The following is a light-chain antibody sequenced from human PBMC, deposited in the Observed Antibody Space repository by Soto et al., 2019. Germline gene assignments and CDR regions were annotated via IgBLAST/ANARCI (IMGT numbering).Light chain of an antibody. V-gene: IGLV2-14*01. CDR2: EVT. CDR1: SSDVGGYNY. CDR3: SSYTRSTTLGV. Sequence: QSVLTQPASVSGSPGQSITISCTGTSSDVGGYNYVSWYQQHPGKAPKLMIYEVTNRPSGVSNSFSGSKSGNTASLTISGLQAEDEADYYCSSYTRSTTLGVFGGGTKLTVL. J-gene: IGLJ2*01.